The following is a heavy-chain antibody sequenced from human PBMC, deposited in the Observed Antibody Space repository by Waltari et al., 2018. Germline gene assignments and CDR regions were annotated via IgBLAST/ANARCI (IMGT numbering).Heavy chain of an antibody. CDR2: INHSGST. CDR1: GGSFSGYY. D-gene: IGHD3-10*01. Sequence: QEQLQQWGAGLLKPSETLSLTCAVYGGSFSGYYWSWIRQPPGKGLEWIGEINHSGSTNYNPSLKSRVTISVDTSKNQFSLKLSSVTAADTAVYYCQPRVQGRGDVAWGQGTLVTVSS. J-gene: IGHJ5*02. CDR3: QPRVQGRGDVA. V-gene: IGHV4-34*01.